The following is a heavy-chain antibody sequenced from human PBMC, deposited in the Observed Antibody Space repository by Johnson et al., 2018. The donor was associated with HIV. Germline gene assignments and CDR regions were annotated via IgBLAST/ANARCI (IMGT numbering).Heavy chain of an antibody. V-gene: IGHV3-33*08. Sequence: QVKLVESGGGLVQPGGSLRLSCAASGFTFSSYWMSWVRQAPGKGLEWVAVIWYDGSNKYYAESVKGRFTISRDNSKNTLYLQMNSLRAEDTAVYYCARENGRLGYAFDMWGQGTMVTVSS. D-gene: IGHD3-16*01. CDR3: ARENGRLGYAFDM. J-gene: IGHJ3*02. CDR1: GFTFSSYW. CDR2: IWYDGSNK.